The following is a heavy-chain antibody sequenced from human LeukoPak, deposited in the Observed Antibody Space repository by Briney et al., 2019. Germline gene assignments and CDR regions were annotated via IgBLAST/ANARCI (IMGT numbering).Heavy chain of an antibody. CDR1: GYSFTNYY. CDR3: ASRRGPGGVDGMDV. CDR2: IYPGDSDT. V-gene: IGHV5-51*01. J-gene: IGHJ6*02. D-gene: IGHD3-16*01. Sequence: GESLQISCKASGYSFTNYYIAWVRQMPGKGLECMGIIYPGDSDTRYSPSFQGQVTISADKSISTAYLQWSSLKASDTAMYYCASRRGPGGVDGMDVWGQGTTVTVSS.